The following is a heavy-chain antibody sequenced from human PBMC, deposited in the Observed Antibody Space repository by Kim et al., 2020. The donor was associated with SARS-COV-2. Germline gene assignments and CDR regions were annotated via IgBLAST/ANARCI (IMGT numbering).Heavy chain of an antibody. D-gene: IGHD5-12*01. J-gene: IGHJ6*02. CDR2: ISYDGSNK. Sequence: GGSLRLSCAASGFTFSSYGMHWVRQAPGKGLEWVAVISYDGSNKYYADSVKGRFTISRDNSKNTLYLQMNSLRAEDTAVYYCAKGRQWLRSYYGMDVWG. V-gene: IGHV3-30*18. CDR3: AKGRQWLRSYYGMDV. CDR1: GFTFSSYG.